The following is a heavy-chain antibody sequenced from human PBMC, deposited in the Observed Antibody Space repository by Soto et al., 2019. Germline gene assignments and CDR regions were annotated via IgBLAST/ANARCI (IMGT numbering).Heavy chain of an antibody. CDR1: GYTFSKYD. V-gene: IGHV1-18*04. Sequence: ASLKVSCKASGYTFSKYDGSWVRRAPGQGLEWLGLISPNSGRASYSEKFQGRVTMSTDTPTTTAYLELRSLRSDDTAVYYCARDDLVEYYFDYWGQGTLVTVSS. D-gene: IGHD2-15*01. CDR3: ARDDLVEYYFDY. J-gene: IGHJ4*02. CDR2: ISPNSGRA.